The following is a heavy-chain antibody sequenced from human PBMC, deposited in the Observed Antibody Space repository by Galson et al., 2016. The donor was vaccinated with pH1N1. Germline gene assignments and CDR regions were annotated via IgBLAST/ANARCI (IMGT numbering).Heavy chain of an antibody. CDR3: ARANNLDY. CDR2: IKQDGSAT. D-gene: IGHD1/OR15-1a*01. J-gene: IGHJ4*02. CDR1: GLTFSGHW. V-gene: IGHV3-7*01. Sequence: SLRLSCAGSGLTFSGHWMNWVRQAPGKGLEWVANIKQDGSATYYVDSVKGRFTISRDNAKNSLYLQMNSLRAEDTAVYYCARANNLDYWGQGTLVTVSS.